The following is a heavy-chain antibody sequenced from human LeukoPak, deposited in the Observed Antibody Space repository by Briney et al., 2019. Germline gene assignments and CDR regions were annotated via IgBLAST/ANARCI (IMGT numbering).Heavy chain of an antibody. J-gene: IGHJ4*02. CDR2: FDPEDGET. CDR3: ARDPEPGTTGTGDY. Sequence: ASMKVSCKVSGYTLTELSMHWVRQAPGKGLEWMGGFDPEDGETIYAQKFQGRVTITADESTSTAYMELSSLRSEDTAVYYCARDPEPGTTGTGDYWGQGTLVTVSS. V-gene: IGHV1-24*01. CDR1: GYTLTELS. D-gene: IGHD1-1*01.